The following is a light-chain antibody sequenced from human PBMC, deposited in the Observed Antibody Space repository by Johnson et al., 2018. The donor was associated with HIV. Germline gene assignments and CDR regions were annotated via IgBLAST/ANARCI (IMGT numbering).Light chain of an antibody. V-gene: IGLV1-51*02. CDR2: EDN. CDR1: SSNIGNNY. CDR3: GTWHNSLSTGGV. Sequence: QSVLTQPPSVSAAPGQKVTISCSGSSSNIGNNYVSWYQQLPGTAPKLLIYEDNKRPSGIPDRFSGSKSGTSATLGITGLQTGDEADYYCGTWHNSLSTGGVFGTGTEVTVL. J-gene: IGLJ1*01.